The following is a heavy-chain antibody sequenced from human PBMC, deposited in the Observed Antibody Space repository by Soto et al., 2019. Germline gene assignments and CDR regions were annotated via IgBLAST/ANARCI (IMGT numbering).Heavy chain of an antibody. CDR3: ARDPGGTAASGNGFDH. CDR2: IYNTGST. V-gene: IGHV3-53*01. CDR1: GFTISNNY. J-gene: IGHJ5*02. D-gene: IGHD6-13*01. Sequence: EVQLVESGGGLIQPGGSLRLSCAASGFTISNNYMSWVRQAPGKGLEWVSVIYNTGSTYYADSVKGRFTISRDNSKNTMYLQMSSLRGEDTAVYYCARDPGGTAASGNGFDHWGQGTLVTVSS.